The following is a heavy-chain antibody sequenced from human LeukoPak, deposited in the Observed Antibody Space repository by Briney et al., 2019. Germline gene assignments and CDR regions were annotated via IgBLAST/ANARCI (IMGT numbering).Heavy chain of an antibody. CDR1: GGSISSYY. J-gene: IGHJ6*03. CDR2: IYYSGST. CDR3: AREGQVFWSGYYPDYYYYYMDV. V-gene: IGHV4-59*12. D-gene: IGHD3-3*01. Sequence: PSETLSLTCTVSGGSISSYYWSWIRQPPGKGLEWIGYIYYSGSTNYNPSLESRVTISVDTSKNQFSLKLSSVTAADTAVYYCAREGQVFWSGYYPDYYYYYMDVWGKGTTVTVSS.